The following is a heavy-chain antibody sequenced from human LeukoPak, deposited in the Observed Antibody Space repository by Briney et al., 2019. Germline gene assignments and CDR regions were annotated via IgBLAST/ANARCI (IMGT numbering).Heavy chain of an antibody. D-gene: IGHD3-10*01. Sequence: ASVTVSCKASGYTFTGYYMHWVRQAPGQGREGMGWINPNSGGTNYAQKFQGWVTMTRDTSISTVYMELSSLRSEDTAVYYCARVSHGSGRGGNWFDPWGQGTLVTVSS. CDR1: GYTFTGYY. CDR3: ARVSHGSGRGGNWFDP. J-gene: IGHJ5*02. V-gene: IGHV1-2*04. CDR2: INPNSGGT.